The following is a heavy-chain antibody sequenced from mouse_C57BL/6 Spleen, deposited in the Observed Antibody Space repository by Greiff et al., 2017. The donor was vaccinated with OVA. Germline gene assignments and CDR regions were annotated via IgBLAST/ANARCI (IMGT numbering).Heavy chain of an antibody. CDR1: GFTFSDYY. Sequence: EVKLVESEGGLVQPGSSMKLSCTASGFTFSDYYMAWVRQVPEKGLEWVANINYDGSSTYYLDSLKSRFIISRDNAKNILYLQMSSLKSEDTATYYCAREVGDGYYAMDYWGQGTSVTVSS. V-gene: IGHV5-16*01. CDR2: INYDGSST. CDR3: AREVGDGYYAMDY. J-gene: IGHJ4*01. D-gene: IGHD2-3*01.